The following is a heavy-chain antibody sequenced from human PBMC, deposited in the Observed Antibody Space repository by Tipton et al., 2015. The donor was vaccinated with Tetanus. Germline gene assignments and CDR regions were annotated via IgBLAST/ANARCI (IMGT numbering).Heavy chain of an antibody. J-gene: IGHJ3*02. Sequence: VQLVQSGAEVKKPGASVKVSCKASGYTFTSYGISWVRQAARQGLEWIGWISAYNGNTNYAQKLQGRVTMTTDTSTSTAYMELRSLRSDDTAVYYCAREGYYDSSGLPHAFDIWGQGTMVTVSS. V-gene: IGHV1-18*01. D-gene: IGHD3-22*01. CDR3: AREGYYDSSGLPHAFDI. CDR2: ISAYNGNT. CDR1: GYTFTSYG.